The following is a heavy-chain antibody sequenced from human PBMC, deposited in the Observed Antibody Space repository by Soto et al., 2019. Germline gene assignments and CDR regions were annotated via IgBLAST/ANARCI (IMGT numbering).Heavy chain of an antibody. Sequence: QVQLVESGGGVVQPGRSLRLSCAASGFTFSDYGIHWVRQAPGKGLAWVAVISYEGSKTYNADSVKGRFTIARDNSKNTMYLQMASLRPEDTAVDYWAIDHWAAYSGYAIRNDLDVWGQGTTVTVSS. J-gene: IGHJ6*02. CDR3: AIDHWAAYSGYAIRNDLDV. V-gene: IGHV3-30*03. CDR1: GFTFSDYG. CDR2: ISYEGSKT. D-gene: IGHD5-12*01.